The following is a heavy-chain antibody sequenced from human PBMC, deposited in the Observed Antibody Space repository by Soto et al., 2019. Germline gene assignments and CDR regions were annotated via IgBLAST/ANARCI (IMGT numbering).Heavy chain of an antibody. CDR3: ARVVAAAGTEYYYYYMDV. CDR1: GFTVSSNY. Sequence: GGSLRLSCAASGFTVSSNYMSWVRQAPGKGLEWVSVIYSGGSTYYADSVKGRFTISRHNSKNTLYLQMNILRAEDTAVYYCARVVAAAGTEYYYYYMDVWGKGTTVTVSS. V-gene: IGHV3-53*04. D-gene: IGHD6-13*01. CDR2: IYSGGST. J-gene: IGHJ6*03.